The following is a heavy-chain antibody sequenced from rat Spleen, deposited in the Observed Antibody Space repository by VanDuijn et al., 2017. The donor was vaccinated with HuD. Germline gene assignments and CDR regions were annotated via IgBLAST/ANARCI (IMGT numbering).Heavy chain of an antibody. CDR2: IRSGGST. J-gene: IGHJ2*01. CDR3: AREGTFDY. V-gene: IGHV2-65*01. CDR1: GFSFTRSY. Sequence: QVQLKETGPGLVQPTPTLSITRPVSGFSFTRSYMQWVRQTPAKGLEWMGFIRSGGSTEYNSEFKSRLSISRDTSKNQVFLKMNSLKTEDTGVYYCAREGTFDYWGQGVMVTVSS.